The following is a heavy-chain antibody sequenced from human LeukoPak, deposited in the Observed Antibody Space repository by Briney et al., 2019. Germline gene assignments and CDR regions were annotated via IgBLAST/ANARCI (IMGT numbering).Heavy chain of an antibody. J-gene: IGHJ4*02. D-gene: IGHD5-12*01. Sequence: AGGSLRLSCAGSGFTFSDYAMGWVRQAPGKGLEWVSDISGVADSTHYADSVKGRFTISRDNSKNILYLQMKSLRAEDTAVYYCATESKWVPTYWGQGTLVTVSS. CDR3: ATESKWVPTY. CDR2: ISGVADST. CDR1: GFTFSDYA. V-gene: IGHV3-23*01.